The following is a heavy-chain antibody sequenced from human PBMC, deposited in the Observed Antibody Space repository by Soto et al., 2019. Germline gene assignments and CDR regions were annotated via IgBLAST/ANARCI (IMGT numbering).Heavy chain of an antibody. CDR2: LSDSGGTT. J-gene: IGHJ4*02. V-gene: IGHV3-23*01. D-gene: IGHD4-17*01. CDR1: GFTFSNYA. Sequence: GGSVRLSCSASGFTFSNYAMSWVCQAPGKGLEWVSGLSDSGGTTNYADSVKGRFTISRDNSKNTLYLQMNSLRAEDAAVYYCVIAIRLLGYGDLYYFDYWGQGALVSVSS. CDR3: VIAIRLLGYGDLYYFDY.